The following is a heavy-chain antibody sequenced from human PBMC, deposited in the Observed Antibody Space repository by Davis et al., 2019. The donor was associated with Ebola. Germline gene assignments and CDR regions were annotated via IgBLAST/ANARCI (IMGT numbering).Heavy chain of an antibody. Sequence: MPSETLSLTCAVYGGSFNDYDWSWIRQPPGKGLEWIGEINHSGSTNYNASLKSRVTISVDTSRNQFSLKLSSVTAADTAVYYCARGALIAAAGTGKDFDYWGQGTLVTVSS. CDR3: ARGALIAAAGTGKDFDY. J-gene: IGHJ4*02. V-gene: IGHV4-34*01. CDR2: INHSGST. CDR1: GGSFNDYD. D-gene: IGHD6-13*01.